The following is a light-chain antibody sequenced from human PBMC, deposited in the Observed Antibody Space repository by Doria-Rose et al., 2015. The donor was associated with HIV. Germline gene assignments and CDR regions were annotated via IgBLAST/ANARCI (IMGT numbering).Light chain of an antibody. CDR2: GNS. CDR3: QSYDSSLSGSVV. Sequence: TQPPSVSGAPGQRVTISCTGSSSNIGADYDVHWYQQPPGTAPKLLIYGNSNRPSGVPDRFSGSKSGTSASLAITGLQAGDEADYYCQSYDSSLSGSVVFGGGTKLTVL. V-gene: IGLV1-40*01. J-gene: IGLJ2*01. CDR1: SSNIGADYD.